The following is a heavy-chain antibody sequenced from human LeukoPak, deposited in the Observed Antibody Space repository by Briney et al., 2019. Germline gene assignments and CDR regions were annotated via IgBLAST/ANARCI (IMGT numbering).Heavy chain of an antibody. Sequence: PSETLSLTCAVFGGSISSFNWWTWVRQPPGKGLEWIGEIYHSGNTNYNPSLKSRVTISVDKSKNQFSLKLTSLTAADTAVYYCARGPEGHPGYFDYWGQGTLVTVSS. CDR1: GGSISSFNW. CDR2: IYHSGNT. V-gene: IGHV4-4*02. D-gene: IGHD2-15*01. CDR3: ARGPEGHPGYFDY. J-gene: IGHJ4*02.